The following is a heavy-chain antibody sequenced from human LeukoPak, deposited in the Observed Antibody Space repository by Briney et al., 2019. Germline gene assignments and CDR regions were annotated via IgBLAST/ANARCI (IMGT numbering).Heavy chain of an antibody. CDR3: ARLETRSFWSGYTDNWFDP. V-gene: IGHV4-59*08. J-gene: IGHJ5*02. Sequence: SETLSLTCTVSGGSISSYYWSWIRQPPGKGLEWIGYIYYSGSINYNPSLKSRVTISVDTSKNQFSLKLSSVTAADTAVYYCARLETRSFWSGYTDNWFDPWGQGTLVTVSS. CDR2: IYYSGSI. D-gene: IGHD3-3*01. CDR1: GGSISSYY.